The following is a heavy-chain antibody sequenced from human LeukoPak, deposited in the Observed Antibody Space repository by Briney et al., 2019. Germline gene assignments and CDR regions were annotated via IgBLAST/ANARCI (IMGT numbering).Heavy chain of an antibody. V-gene: IGHV4-34*01. CDR3: ATIYGDYSDFDH. J-gene: IGHJ4*02. D-gene: IGHD4-17*01. CDR1: GASLSNYY. CDR2: ITHDGRI. Sequence: SETLSLTCAVYGASLSNYYWSWIRQPPGKGLGWIGEITHDGRINYSPSLRGRVTISEDTSKSQFSLKLRSVTAADTAVYYCATIYGDYSDFDHWGQGTLVTVSS.